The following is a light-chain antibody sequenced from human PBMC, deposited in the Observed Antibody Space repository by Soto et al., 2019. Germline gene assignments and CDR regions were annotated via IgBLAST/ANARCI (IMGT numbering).Light chain of an antibody. CDR1: SSDVGGYNY. V-gene: IGLV2-8*01. CDR3: SSYAVSLVV. J-gene: IGLJ2*01. CDR2: EVS. Sequence: QSALTQPPSASGSPGQSVTISCTGTSSDVGGYNYVSWYQQHPGKAPKRMIYEVSKRPSGVPDRFSGSKSGNTASLTVSGLQAEDEADYYCSSYAVSLVVFGGGTKLTV.